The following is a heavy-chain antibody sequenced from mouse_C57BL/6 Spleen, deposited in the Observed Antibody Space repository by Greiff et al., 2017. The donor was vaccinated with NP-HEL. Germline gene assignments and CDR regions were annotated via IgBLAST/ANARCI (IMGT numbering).Heavy chain of an antibody. V-gene: IGHV1-39*01. CDR3: ARGLLSSRTGAWFAD. CDR1: GYSFTDYN. D-gene: IGHD1-1*01. Sequence: EVQLQQSGPELVKPGASVKISCKASGYSFTDYNMNWVKQSNGKSLEWIGEINPNYGTTSYNQKFKGKATLTVDQSSSTAYMQLNSLTSEDSAVYYCARGLLSSRTGAWFADWGQGTLVTVSA. J-gene: IGHJ3*01. CDR2: INPNYGTT.